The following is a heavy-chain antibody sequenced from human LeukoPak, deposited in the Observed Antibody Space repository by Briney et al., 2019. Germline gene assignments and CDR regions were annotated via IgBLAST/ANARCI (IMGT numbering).Heavy chain of an antibody. Sequence: ASVKVSCKASGGTFSSYAISWVRQAPGQGLEWMGGIIPIFGTANYAQKFQGRVTITADESTSTAYMELSSLRSEDTAVYYCARSATVPPTDYGMDVWGQGTTVTVSS. J-gene: IGHJ6*02. V-gene: IGHV1-69*13. D-gene: IGHD2-2*01. CDR1: GGTFSSYA. CDR2: IIPIFGTA. CDR3: ARSATVPPTDYGMDV.